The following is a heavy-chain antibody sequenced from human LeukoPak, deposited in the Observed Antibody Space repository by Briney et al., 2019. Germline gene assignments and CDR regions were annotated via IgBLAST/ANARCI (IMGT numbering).Heavy chain of an antibody. Sequence: SETLSLTCAVYGGSFSGYYWSWIRQPPGKGLEWIGEINHSGSTNYNPSLTSRVTISVDTSKNQFSLKLSSVTAADTAVYYCARLYYDYVWGSYRYPYLFDYWGQGTLVTVSS. J-gene: IGHJ4*02. CDR2: INHSGST. CDR3: ARLYYDYVWGSYRYPYLFDY. V-gene: IGHV4-34*01. CDR1: GGSFSGYY. D-gene: IGHD3-16*02.